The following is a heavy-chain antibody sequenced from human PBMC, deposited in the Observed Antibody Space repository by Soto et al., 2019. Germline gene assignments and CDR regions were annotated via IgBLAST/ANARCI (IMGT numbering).Heavy chain of an antibody. Sequence: GSSVKVSCKASGATFSSYAISSLRQAPGQGLEWMGRIIPIVGTAHYAQKFQGRYSNTADETTSAAFTEQSSMRSEDTAVYYCARDGDSSSSRFDYYCCMDVWGQGTMVTVSS. J-gene: IGHJ6*02. D-gene: IGHD6-6*01. CDR2: IIPIVGTA. V-gene: IGHV1-69*11. CDR3: ARDGDSSSSRFDYYCCMDV. CDR1: GATFSSYA.